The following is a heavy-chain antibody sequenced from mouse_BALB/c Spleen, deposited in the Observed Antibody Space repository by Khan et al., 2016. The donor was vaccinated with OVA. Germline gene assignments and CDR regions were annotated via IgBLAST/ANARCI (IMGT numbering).Heavy chain of an antibody. CDR3: ARDYWFVY. Sequence: EVGLVESGGGLVKPGGSLKVSCAASGFTFSNYAMSWVRQTPEKRLEWVASISSGGSTYYPDSAKGRFTISRDNARNILYLQMSSLRSEDTAMYYCARDYWFVYWGQGTLVTVSA. CDR2: ISSGGST. CDR1: GFTFSNYA. V-gene: IGHV5-6-5*01. J-gene: IGHJ3*01.